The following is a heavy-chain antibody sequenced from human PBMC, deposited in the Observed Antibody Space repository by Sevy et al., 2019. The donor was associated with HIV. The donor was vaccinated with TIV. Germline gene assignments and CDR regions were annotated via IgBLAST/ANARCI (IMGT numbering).Heavy chain of an antibody. CDR3: ARYSGDTIKCAPGAT. V-gene: IGHV3-30-3*01. Sequence: GGSLRLSCAASGFTFSTYPMHWVRQSPGKGLEWVTVISYDGSSKYYANSLKGRFTISRDNSKNTVFLQMDMLRVDVTAVYYGARYSGDTIKCAPGATWGQGALVTVSS. CDR1: GFTFSTYP. J-gene: IGHJ5*02. CDR2: ISYDGSSK. D-gene: IGHD1-26*01.